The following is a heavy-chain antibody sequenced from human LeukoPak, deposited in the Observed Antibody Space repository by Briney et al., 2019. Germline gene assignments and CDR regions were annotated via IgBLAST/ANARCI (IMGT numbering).Heavy chain of an antibody. D-gene: IGHD2-15*01. Sequence: GGSLRLSCEGSGLTFEDYTMHWVRQAPGKGLEWVAFIRYDGSNKYYADSVKGRFTISRDNSKNTVYLQMNSLRAEDTAVYYCAKHGLPLVVISAPLDYWGQGTLVTVAS. CDR3: AKHGLPLVVISAPLDY. V-gene: IGHV3-30*02. CDR1: GLTFEDYT. CDR2: IRYDGSNK. J-gene: IGHJ4*02.